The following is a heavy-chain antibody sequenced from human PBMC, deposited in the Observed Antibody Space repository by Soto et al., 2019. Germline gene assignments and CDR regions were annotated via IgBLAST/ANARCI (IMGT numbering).Heavy chain of an antibody. Sequence: EVDLVESGGGLVQPGGSLTLSCSASGFSFSSKWMTWVRQAPGKGLQWVANIKPDGSETYYLDSVKGRFTISRDNTKNSLYLQMNGLRAEEAALYFCATDLNWENYWGQGTLVTVSS. J-gene: IGHJ4*02. V-gene: IGHV3-7*01. CDR1: GFSFSSKW. D-gene: IGHD1-1*01. CDR3: ATDLNWENY. CDR2: IKPDGSET.